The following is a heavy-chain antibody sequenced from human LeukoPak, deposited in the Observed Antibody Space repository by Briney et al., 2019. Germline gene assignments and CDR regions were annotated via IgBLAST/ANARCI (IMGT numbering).Heavy chain of an antibody. D-gene: IGHD4-17*01. J-gene: IGHJ3*02. CDR1: GFTFSSYS. Sequence: GGSLRLSCAASGFTFSSYSMNWVRQAPGKGLEWVSSISSSSSYICYADSVKGRFTISRDNAKNSLYLQMNSLRAEDTAVYYCARDRDYVPNYAFDIWGQGTMVTVSS. V-gene: IGHV3-21*01. CDR2: ISSSSSYI. CDR3: ARDRDYVPNYAFDI.